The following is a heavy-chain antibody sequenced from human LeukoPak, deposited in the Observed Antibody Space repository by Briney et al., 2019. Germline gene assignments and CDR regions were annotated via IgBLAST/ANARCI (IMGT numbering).Heavy chain of an antibody. CDR2: LSTTGAP. Sequence: SETLSLTCTVSGASISSHYWSWIRQPAGKGREWIGRLSTTGAPNYIPSLRSRVTLSRDTSRNQFSLKLNSVTAADTAIYYCAREADMARPFDYWGQGTLVTVSS. V-gene: IGHV4-4*07. J-gene: IGHJ4*02. CDR3: AREADMARPFDY. CDR1: GASISSHY. D-gene: IGHD5-24*01.